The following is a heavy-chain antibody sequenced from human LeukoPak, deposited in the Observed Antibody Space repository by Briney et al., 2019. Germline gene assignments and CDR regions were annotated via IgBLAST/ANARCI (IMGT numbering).Heavy chain of an antibody. J-gene: IGHJ4*02. Sequence: PGGSLRLSCAASGFTFSSYGMSWVRQAPGKGLEWVSSISGGGESTYYADSVKGRFTVSRDNSKNTLYLQINSLRGEDTAVYYCAKGKYSSGGVPDYWGQGALVTVSS. CDR1: GFTFSSYG. V-gene: IGHV3-23*01. CDR3: AKGKYSSGGVPDY. CDR2: ISGGGEST. D-gene: IGHD6-19*01.